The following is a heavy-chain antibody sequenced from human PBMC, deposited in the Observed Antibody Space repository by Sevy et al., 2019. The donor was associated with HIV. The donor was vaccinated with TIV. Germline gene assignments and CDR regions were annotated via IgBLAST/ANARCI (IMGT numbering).Heavy chain of an antibody. V-gene: IGHV3-49*03. CDR2: IRSKAYGGTT. Sequence: GGSLRLSCTASGFTFGDYAMSWFRQAPGKGLEWVGFIRSKAYGGTTEYAASVKGRFTISRDDSKSIAYLQMNSLKTEETAVYYCTRKYYYGSGSYYYYYGMDVWGQGTTVTVSS. CDR1: GFTFGDYA. CDR3: TRKYYYGSGSYYYYYGMDV. D-gene: IGHD3-10*01. J-gene: IGHJ6*02.